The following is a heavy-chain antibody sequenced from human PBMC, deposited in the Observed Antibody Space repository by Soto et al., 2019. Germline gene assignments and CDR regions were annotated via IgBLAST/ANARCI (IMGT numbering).Heavy chain of an antibody. Sequence: PGGSLRLSCAASGFTFSSYWMHWIRQAPGKGLVWVSRINSDGSSTSYADSVKGRFTISRDNAKNTLYLQMNSLGAEDTAVYYCVRTSLVVAAATREDYWGQGTLVTVSS. V-gene: IGHV3-74*01. CDR3: VRTSLVVAAATREDY. CDR2: INSDGSST. CDR1: GFTFSSYW. J-gene: IGHJ4*02. D-gene: IGHD2-15*01.